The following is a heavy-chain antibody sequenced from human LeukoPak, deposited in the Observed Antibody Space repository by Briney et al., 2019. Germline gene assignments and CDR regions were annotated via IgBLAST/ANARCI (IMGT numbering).Heavy chain of an antibody. D-gene: IGHD3-10*01. Sequence: PSETLSLTCAVSGGSISSGGYSWSWIRQPPGKGLERIGYISYSGSTYYNPSPKSRVTMSLDTSKNQFSLKLSSVTAADTAVYYCARDKGWGSGLDYWGQGTLVTVSS. CDR3: ARDKGWGSGLDY. J-gene: IGHJ4*02. CDR2: ISYSGST. V-gene: IGHV4-31*11. CDR1: GGSISSGGYS.